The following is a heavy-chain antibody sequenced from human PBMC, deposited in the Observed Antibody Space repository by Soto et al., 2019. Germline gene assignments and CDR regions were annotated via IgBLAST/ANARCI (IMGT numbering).Heavy chain of an antibody. D-gene: IGHD1-7*01. J-gene: IGHJ5*02. CDR1: GYTFTSYY. CDR3: ARPLSVTGTTGGNWFDP. Sequence: GPSVKVSCKASGYTFTSYYMHWVRQAPGQGLEWMGIINPSGGSTSYAQKFQGRVTMTRDTSTSTVYMELSSLRSEDTAVYYCARPLSVTGTTGGNWFDPWGQGTLVTVSS. V-gene: IGHV1-46*01. CDR2: INPSGGST.